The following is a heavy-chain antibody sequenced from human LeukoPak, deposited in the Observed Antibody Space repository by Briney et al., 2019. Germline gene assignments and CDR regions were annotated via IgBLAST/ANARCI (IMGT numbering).Heavy chain of an antibody. D-gene: IGHD1-26*01. J-gene: IGHJ4*02. Sequence: SETLSLTCTVSGGSISTYYWSWTRQPPGKGLEWIGYIYYSGSTNYNPSLKSRVTISVDTSKNQFSLKLTSVTAADTAVYYCARGNSGSYSQFDYWGQGTLVTVSS. CDR2: IYYSGST. CDR1: GGSISTYY. V-gene: IGHV4-59*01. CDR3: ARGNSGSYSQFDY.